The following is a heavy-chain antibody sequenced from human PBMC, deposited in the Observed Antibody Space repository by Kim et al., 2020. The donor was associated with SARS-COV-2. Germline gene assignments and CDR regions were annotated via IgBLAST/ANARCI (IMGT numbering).Heavy chain of an antibody. V-gene: IGHV3-53*04. J-gene: IGHJ6*02. CDR2: IYSGGST. D-gene: IGHD2-15*01. CDR3: ARDNNVGYCSGGSCYYYYYGMDV. Sequence: GGSLRLSCAASGFTVSSNYMSWVRQAPGKGLEWVSVIYSGGSTYYADSVKGRFTISRHNSKNTLYLQMNSLRAEDTAVYYCARDNNVGYCSGGSCYYYYYGMDVWGQGTTVTVSS. CDR1: GFTVSSNY.